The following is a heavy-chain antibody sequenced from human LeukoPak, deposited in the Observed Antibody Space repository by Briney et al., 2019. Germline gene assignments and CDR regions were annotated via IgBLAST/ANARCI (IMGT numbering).Heavy chain of an antibody. V-gene: IGHV3-11*01. CDR3: ARGRFTTVTCGAFDY. CDR2: VSSGGSTI. D-gene: IGHD4-17*01. J-gene: IGHJ4*02. Sequence: GGSLRLSCAASGFTLSAYYMSWIRQAPGQGLEWVSYVSSGGSTIHYADSVKGRFTISRDNAKNSLYLQMNSLRAEDTAMYYCARGRFTTVTCGAFDYWGQGTLVTVSS. CDR1: GFTLSAYY.